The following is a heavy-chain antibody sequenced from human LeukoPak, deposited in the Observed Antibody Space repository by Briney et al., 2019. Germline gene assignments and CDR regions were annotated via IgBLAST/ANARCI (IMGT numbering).Heavy chain of an antibody. D-gene: IGHD3-10*01. CDR3: ARGRVILWFGEGEYYMDV. Sequence: PGASVKVSCKASGYSFNGNYMHWVRQAPGQGPEWMGWINPNSAGTNYAQKFEGRVSMTRDTSISTAYMELSSLRSEDTAVYYCARGRVILWFGEGEYYMDVWGKGTTVTISS. CDR2: INPNSAGT. CDR1: GYSFNGNY. V-gene: IGHV1-2*02. J-gene: IGHJ6*03.